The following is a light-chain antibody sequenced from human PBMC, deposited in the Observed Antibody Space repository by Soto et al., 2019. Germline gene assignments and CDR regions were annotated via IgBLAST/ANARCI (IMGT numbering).Light chain of an antibody. CDR1: QSVSSSY. Sequence: EIVLTQSPATLSLSPGERATLSCRASQSVSSSYLAWYQHKPGRAPRLLIDGTSSRATGIPDRFSGSGSGTDFTLTISRLEPEDLAVYYCQQYGSLVTFGQGTKVEI. V-gene: IGKV3-20*01. CDR3: QQYGSLVT. CDR2: GTS. J-gene: IGKJ1*01.